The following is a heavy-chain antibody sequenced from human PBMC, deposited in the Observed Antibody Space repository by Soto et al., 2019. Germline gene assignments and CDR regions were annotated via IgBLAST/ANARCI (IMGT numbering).Heavy chain of an antibody. D-gene: IGHD1-26*01. J-gene: IGHJ4*02. Sequence: SETLSLTCTVSGGSRSGDKWNWIRQPPGKGLEWIGYIYYSGSTNYNPSLKSRVTISVDTSKNQFSLKLTSVTAADTAVYYCAREWSSFDYWGQGALVTVSS. CDR2: IYYSGST. CDR3: AREWSSFDY. CDR1: GGSRSGDK. V-gene: IGHV4-59*01.